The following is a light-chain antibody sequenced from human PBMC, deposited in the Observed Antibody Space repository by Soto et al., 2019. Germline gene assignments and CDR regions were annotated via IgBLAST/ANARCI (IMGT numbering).Light chain of an antibody. V-gene: IGKV3-20*01. CDR1: QSVNRF. Sequence: EIVLTQSPGTLSLSPGERATLSCRASQSVNRFLAWFQQKPGQVPRLLIYGASNRATGIPDRFSGSGSETDFTLTITRLEPEDLAVYYCHHYVGSPWAFGQGTKVETK. CDR2: GAS. J-gene: IGKJ1*01. CDR3: HHYVGSPWA.